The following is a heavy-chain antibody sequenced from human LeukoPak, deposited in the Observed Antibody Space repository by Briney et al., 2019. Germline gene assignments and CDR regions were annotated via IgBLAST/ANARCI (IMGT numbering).Heavy chain of an antibody. J-gene: IGHJ6*02. CDR3: ARGHPGTPGEYGMDV. V-gene: IGHV1-69*04. Sequence: GSSVKVSCKAPGGTFSSYAISWARQAPGQGLEWMGRIIPIFGIANYAQKFQGRVTITADKSTSTAYMELSSLRSEDTAVYYCARGHPGTPGEYGMDVWGQGTTVTVSS. CDR2: IIPIFGIA. D-gene: IGHD3-10*01. CDR1: GGTFSSYA.